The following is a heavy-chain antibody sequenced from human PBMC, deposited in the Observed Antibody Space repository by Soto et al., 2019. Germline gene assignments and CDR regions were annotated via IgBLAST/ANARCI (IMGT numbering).Heavy chain of an antibody. V-gene: IGHV3-30*18. D-gene: IGHD4-17*01. CDR1: GFTFSSYG. CDR3: AKECLTTLSNWYFDL. CDR2: ISYDGSNK. Sequence: QVQLVESGGGVVQPGRSLRLSCAASGFTFSSYGMHWVRQAPGKGLEWVAVISYDGSNKYYADSVKGRFTISRDNSKNPLYLQMNSLRAEDTAVYYCAKECLTTLSNWYFDLWGRGTLVTVSS. J-gene: IGHJ2*01.